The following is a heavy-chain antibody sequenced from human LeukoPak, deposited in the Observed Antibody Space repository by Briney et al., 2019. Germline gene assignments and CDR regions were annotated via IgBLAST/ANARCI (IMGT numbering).Heavy chain of an antibody. CDR2: SSTSSSYI. CDR3: ALAEAASSFDY. V-gene: IGHV3-21*01. Sequence: PGGSLRLSCAGSGFTFSRNSMNWVRKAPGKGLEWVSSSSTSSSYIYYADSVKGRFTISRDNAKNSLYLQMNSLRAEDTAVYYCALAEAASSFDYWGQGTLLTVSS. D-gene: IGHD2-15*01. CDR1: GFTFSRNS. J-gene: IGHJ4*02.